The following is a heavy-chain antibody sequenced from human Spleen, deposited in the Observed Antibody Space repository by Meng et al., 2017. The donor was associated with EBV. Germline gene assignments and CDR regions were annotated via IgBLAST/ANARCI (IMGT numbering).Heavy chain of an antibody. J-gene: IGHJ4*02. CDR3: ARDMKAVPGPFDH. V-gene: IGHV3-30*03. CDR2: ISYDGSDK. Sequence: VQLVESGVGRVKPGRSLRLSCAAPGFTFSSYGIHGVGQAPGKWLEWVAVISYDGSDKVYADSVKGRFTTSRDNPKNTVYLQMNSLRHGDTAVYYCARDMKAVPGPFDHWGQGTLVTVSS. CDR1: GFTFSSYG. D-gene: IGHD6-19*01.